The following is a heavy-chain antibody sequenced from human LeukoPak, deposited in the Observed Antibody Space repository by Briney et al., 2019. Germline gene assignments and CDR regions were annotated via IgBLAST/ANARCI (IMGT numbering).Heavy chain of an antibody. D-gene: IGHD6-6*01. V-gene: IGHV4-59*01. CDR1: GGSLSGFY. CDR2: VYYSGST. CDR3: ARAAYSSSYAAGY. Sequence: SETLSLTCTVSGGSLSGFYWSWIRQPPGKGLEWIGYVYYSGSTTYNPSLKSRVTISVDTPRSQFSLILGSVTAADTAVYYCARAAYSSSYAAGYWGQGTLVTVSS. J-gene: IGHJ4*02.